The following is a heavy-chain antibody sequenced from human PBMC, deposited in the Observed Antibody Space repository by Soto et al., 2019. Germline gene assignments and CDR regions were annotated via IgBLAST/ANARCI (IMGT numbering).Heavy chain of an antibody. J-gene: IGHJ6*02. CDR2: IYPGDSDT. CDR1: GYSFTSYW. Sequence: GESLKISCKGSGYSFTSYWIGWVRQMPGKGLEWMGIIYPGDSDTRYSPSFQGQVTISADKSISTAYLQWSSLKASDTAMYYCAREGLAPENLNYYGMDVWGQGTTVTVSS. CDR3: AREGLAPENLNYYGMDV. V-gene: IGHV5-51*01. D-gene: IGHD3-9*01.